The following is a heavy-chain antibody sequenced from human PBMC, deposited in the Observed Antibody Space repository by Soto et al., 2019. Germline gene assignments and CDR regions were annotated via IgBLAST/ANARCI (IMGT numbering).Heavy chain of an antibody. D-gene: IGHD1-26*01. V-gene: IGHV4-31*03. CDR2: IYYSGST. CDR3: ARDGSGSYSNWFDP. CDR1: GGSISSGGYY. Sequence: SETLSLTCTVSGGSISSGGYYWSWIRQHPGKGLEWIGYIYYSGSTYYNPSLKSRVTISVDTSKNQFSLKLSSVTVADTAVYYCARDGSGSYSNWFDPWGQGTLVTVYS. J-gene: IGHJ5*02.